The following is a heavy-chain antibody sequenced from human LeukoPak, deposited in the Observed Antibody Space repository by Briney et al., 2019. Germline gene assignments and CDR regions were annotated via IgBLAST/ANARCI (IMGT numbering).Heavy chain of an antibody. V-gene: IGHV4-4*07. J-gene: IGHJ6*03. Sequence: PSETLSLTCTVSGGSISSYYWSWIRQPAGKGLEWIGRIYTSGSTNYNPSLKSRVTISVDTSKNQFSLKLSSVTAADAAVYYCARGSGNYYYYYMDVWGKGTTVIISS. D-gene: IGHD3-10*01. CDR1: GGSISSYY. CDR2: IYTSGST. CDR3: ARGSGNYYYYYMDV.